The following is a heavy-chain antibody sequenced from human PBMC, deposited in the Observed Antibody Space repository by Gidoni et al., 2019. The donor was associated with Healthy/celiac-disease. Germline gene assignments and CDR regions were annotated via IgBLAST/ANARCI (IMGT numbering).Heavy chain of an antibody. V-gene: IGHV4-34*01. CDR2: INHSGST. CDR1: GGSFSGYY. CDR3: ARGRVWSGYYRSYYYYMDV. J-gene: IGHJ6*03. D-gene: IGHD3-3*01. Sequence: QVQLQQWGAGLLKPSETLSLTCAVYGGSFSGYYWSWIRQPPGKGLEWIGEINHSGSTNYNPSLKSRVTISVDTSKNQFSLKLSSVTAADTAVYYCARGRVWSGYYRSYYYYMDVWGKGTTVTVSS.